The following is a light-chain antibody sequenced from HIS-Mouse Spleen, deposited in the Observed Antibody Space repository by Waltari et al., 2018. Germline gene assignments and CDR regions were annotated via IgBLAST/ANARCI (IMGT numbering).Light chain of an antibody. CDR3: SSYTGSSTF. CDR2: EVS. Sequence: QSALTQPASVSGSPGQSITISCTGTSSDVGGYNYVSWYQQHPGKAPKLMIYEVSNRPSGVSNRFSGSKSGNTASLTISGLQAEDEADYYCSSYTGSSTFFGTGTKVTVL. V-gene: IGLV2-14*01. J-gene: IGLJ1*01. CDR1: SSDVGGYNY.